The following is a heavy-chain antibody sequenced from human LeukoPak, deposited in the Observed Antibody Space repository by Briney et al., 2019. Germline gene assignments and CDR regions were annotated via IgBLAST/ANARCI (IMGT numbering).Heavy chain of an antibody. V-gene: IGHV1-2*02. CDR1: GYTFTGYY. Sequence: GASVKVSCKASGYTFTGYYMHWVRQAPGQGLEWMGWINPNSGGTNYAQKFRGRVTMTRDTSISTAYMELSSLRSDDTAVYYCARGVTYSSSWYSFPRWYYYMDVWGKGTTVTVSS. CDR3: ARGVTYSSSWYSFPRWYYYMDV. J-gene: IGHJ6*03. D-gene: IGHD6-13*01. CDR2: INPNSGGT.